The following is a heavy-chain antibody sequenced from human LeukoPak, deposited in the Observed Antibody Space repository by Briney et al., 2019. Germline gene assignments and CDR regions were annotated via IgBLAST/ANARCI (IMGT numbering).Heavy chain of an antibody. CDR3: ASDTFGDNYYYGMDV. J-gene: IGHJ6*04. CDR1: GYTFTSYG. D-gene: IGHD3-10*01. CDR2: ISAYNGNT. Sequence: GASVKVSCKASGYTFTSYGISWVRQAPGQGLEWMGWISAYNGNTNYAQKLQGRVTMTTDTSTSTAYMELRSLRSEDTAVYYCASDTFGDNYYYGMDVWGKGTTITVSS. V-gene: IGHV1-18*01.